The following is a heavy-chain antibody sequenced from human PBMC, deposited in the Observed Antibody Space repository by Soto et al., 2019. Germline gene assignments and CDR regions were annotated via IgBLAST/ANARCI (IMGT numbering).Heavy chain of an antibody. CDR1: GFTFSSYS. J-gene: IGHJ4*02. Sequence: GGSLRLSCAASGFTFSSYSINWVRQAPGKGLEWVSYISSSSSTIYYADSVKGRFTISRDNAKNSLYLQMNSLRDEDTAVYYCARDHVTPSTVVTFDYWGQGTLVTVSS. CDR2: ISSSSSTI. D-gene: IGHD2-15*01. CDR3: ARDHVTPSTVVTFDY. V-gene: IGHV3-48*02.